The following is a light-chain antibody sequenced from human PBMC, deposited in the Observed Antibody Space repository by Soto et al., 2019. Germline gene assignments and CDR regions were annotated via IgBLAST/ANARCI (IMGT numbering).Light chain of an antibody. CDR1: QSINNW. J-gene: IGKJ1*01. V-gene: IGKV1-5*01. CDR2: DAS. Sequence: DIQMIHSPSTLSATIGDRVTMACRASQSINNWLAWYQQKPGKAPKLLIYDASSLESGVPSRFSGSVSGTEFTLTISSLQPDDFATYYCQQYGSYSPTFGQGTKVDI. CDR3: QQYGSYSPT.